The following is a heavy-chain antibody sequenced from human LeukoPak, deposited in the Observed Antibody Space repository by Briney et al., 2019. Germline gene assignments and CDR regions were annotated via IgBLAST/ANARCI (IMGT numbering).Heavy chain of an antibody. CDR1: GFTFSSYA. J-gene: IGHJ3*02. CDR3: ARTDHGSSSTGAFDI. V-gene: IGHV3-30-3*01. CDR2: ISYDGSNK. D-gene: IGHD6-13*01. Sequence: PGGSLRLSCAASGFTFSSYAMHWVRQAPGKGLEWVAVISYDGSNKYYADSVKGRFTISRDNSKNTLYLQMNSLRAEDTAVYYCARTDHGSSSTGAFDIWGQGTMVTVSS.